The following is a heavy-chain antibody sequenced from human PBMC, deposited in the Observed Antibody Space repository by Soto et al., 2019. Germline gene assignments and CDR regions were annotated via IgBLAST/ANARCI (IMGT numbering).Heavy chain of an antibody. CDR1: GYSFITYD. D-gene: IGHD2-15*01. Sequence: GASVKVSCKDSGYSFITYDINWGRQAAGQGLEWMGWMNPTSGRTGCAQKFQGRLTMTMDTSSSTAYMELSRLRSDDTAVYYCVRVGGGGPVYYFDSWGQGPLVSVS. V-gene: IGHV1-8*01. CDR3: VRVGGGGPVYYFDS. J-gene: IGHJ4*02. CDR2: MNPTSGRT.